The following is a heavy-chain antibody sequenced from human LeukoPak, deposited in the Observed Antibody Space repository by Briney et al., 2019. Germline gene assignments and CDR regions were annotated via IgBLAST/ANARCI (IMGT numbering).Heavy chain of an antibody. D-gene: IGHD3-9*01. V-gene: IGHV3-23*01. CDR3: ANRLAGSGWYFDL. J-gene: IGHJ2*01. Sequence: GGSLRLSCAASGFAFSNYAMSWVRQAPGKGLEWVSTISGGGGNTYYADSVKGHFTIFRDNSKNTLYLQMNSLRVEDTAVYFCANRLAGSGWYFDLWGRGTQVTVSS. CDR1: GFAFSNYA. CDR2: ISGGGGNT.